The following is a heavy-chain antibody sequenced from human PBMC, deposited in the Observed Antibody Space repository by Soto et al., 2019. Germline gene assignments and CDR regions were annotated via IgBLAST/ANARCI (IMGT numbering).Heavy chain of an antibody. CDR1: GYTFTSYG. V-gene: IGHV1-18*01. D-gene: IGHD3-22*01. J-gene: IGHJ6*02. CDR2: ISAYNGNT. CDR3: ARALYYYDSSGYYNPGGYYYYGMDV. Sequence: ASVKVSCKASGYTFTSYGISWVRQAPGQGLEWMGWISAYNGNTNYAQKLQGRVTMTTDTSTSTAYMELRSLRSDDTAVYYCARALYYYDSSGYYNPGGYYYYGMDVWGQATTVTVSS.